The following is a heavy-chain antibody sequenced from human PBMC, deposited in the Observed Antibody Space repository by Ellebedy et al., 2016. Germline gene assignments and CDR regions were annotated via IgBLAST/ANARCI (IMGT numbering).Heavy chain of an antibody. J-gene: IGHJ6*03. D-gene: IGHD2-2*02. V-gene: IGHV1-69*13. Sequence: SVKVSCXASGGTFSSYAISWVRQAPGQGLEWMGGIIPIFGTANYAQKFQGRVTITADESTSTAYMELSSLRSEDTAVYYCAREGRYCSSTSCYRGRYYYYYMDVWGKGTTVTVSS. CDR3: AREGRYCSSTSCYRGRYYYYYMDV. CDR1: GGTFSSYA. CDR2: IIPIFGTA.